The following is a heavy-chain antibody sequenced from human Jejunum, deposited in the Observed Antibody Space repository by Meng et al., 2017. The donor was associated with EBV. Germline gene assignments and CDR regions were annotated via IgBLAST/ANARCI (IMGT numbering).Heavy chain of an antibody. J-gene: IGHJ4*02. D-gene: IGHD4-11*01. CDR1: GYTFTEYY. Sequence: QVQLVQSGAEVKKPGASVKLSCKASGYTFTEYYMHWVRQAPGQGLQWIGRNNLNSGFSSYSRKFQGRVTLTRDTTTNTAYMELGGLESDDTAVYYCARDGPDYGNYINFDYWGQGTLVTVSS. CDR2: NNLNSGFS. CDR3: ARDGPDYGNYINFDY. V-gene: IGHV1-2*06.